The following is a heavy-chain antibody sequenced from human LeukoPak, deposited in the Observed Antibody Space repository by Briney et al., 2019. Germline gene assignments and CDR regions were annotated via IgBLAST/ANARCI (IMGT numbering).Heavy chain of an antibody. CDR1: GGTFSSYG. J-gene: IGHJ6*03. D-gene: IGHD2-2*02. CDR3: ARSGGSIVVVPAAIQGYYYYYMDV. Sequence: ASVKVSCKASGGTFSSYGISWVRQATGQGLEWMGWMNPKSGNTGYAQKFQGRVTMTTNTSISTAYMELSRLRSDDTAVYYCARSGGSIVVVPAAIQGYYYYYMDVWGKGTTVTVSS. CDR2: MNPKSGNT. V-gene: IGHV1-8*02.